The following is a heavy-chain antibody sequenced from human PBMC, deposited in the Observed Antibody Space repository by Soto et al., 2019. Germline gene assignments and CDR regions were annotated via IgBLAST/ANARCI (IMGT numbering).Heavy chain of an antibody. CDR2: ISGSGGST. V-gene: IGHV3-23*01. Sequence: GGSLRLSCAASGFTFSSYAMSWVRQAPGKGLEWVSAISGSGGSTYYADSVKGRFTISRDNSKNTLYLQMNSLRAEDTAVYYCAKGPRITIFGVGVFDYSGQGPLVTWLL. J-gene: IGHJ4*02. CDR1: GFTFSSYA. CDR3: AKGPRITIFGVGVFDY. D-gene: IGHD3-3*01.